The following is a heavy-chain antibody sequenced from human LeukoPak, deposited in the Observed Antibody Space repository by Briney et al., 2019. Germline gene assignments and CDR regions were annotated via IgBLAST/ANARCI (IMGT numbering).Heavy chain of an antibody. D-gene: IGHD4-23*01. V-gene: IGHV3-21*01. CDR2: ISSSSNYI. CDR3: AREYGGNSEPNWFDP. J-gene: IGHJ5*02. CDR1: GFTFSSYS. Sequence: GGSLRLSCAASGFTFSSYSMNWVRQAPGKGLEWVSSISSSSNYIYYADSVKGRFTISRDNAKNSLYLQMNSLRAEDTAVYYCAREYGGNSEPNWFDPWGQGTLVTVSS.